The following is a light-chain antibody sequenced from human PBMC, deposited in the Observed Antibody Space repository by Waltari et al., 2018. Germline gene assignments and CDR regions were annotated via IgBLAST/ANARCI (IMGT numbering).Light chain of an antibody. Sequence: QSALTQPASVSGTPGQSITISCSGTTSDVGSYDLVSWYQQPPGEAPKLLICEVFKRPPDTSSRVSGAKSGSTASRTISGLQPEDEADYYCCSYAGRGTYVFGSGTKVTVL. CDR2: EVF. V-gene: IGLV2-23*02. CDR1: TSDVGSYDL. CDR3: CSYAGRGTYV. J-gene: IGLJ1*01.